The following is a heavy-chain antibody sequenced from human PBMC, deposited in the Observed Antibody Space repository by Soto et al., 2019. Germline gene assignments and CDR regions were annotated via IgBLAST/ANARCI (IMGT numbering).Heavy chain of an antibody. CDR2: IYWNDDK. CDR1: GFSLSTSGVG. J-gene: IGHJ5*02. CDR3: AHKVMEKYCSGGSCYSDWFDP. V-gene: IGHV2-5*01. Sequence: SGPTLVNPTQTLTLTCTFSGFSLSTSGVGVGWIRQPPGKALEWLALIYWNDDKRYSPSLKSRLTITKDTSKNQVVLTMTNMDPVDTATYYCAHKVMEKYCSGGSCYSDWFDPWGQGTPVTVSS. D-gene: IGHD2-15*01.